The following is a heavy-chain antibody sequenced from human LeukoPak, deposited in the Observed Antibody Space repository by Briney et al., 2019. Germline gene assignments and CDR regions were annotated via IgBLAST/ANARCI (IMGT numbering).Heavy chain of an antibody. Sequence: PGGSLRLSCAASAFTFSSYGMHWVRQAPGKGLEWAAFIRYDGSNEYYADSVKGRFTISRDNSKSSLYLQMNSLRTEDTAVYYCAKDRGRVIVITAEPFDIWGQGTMVTVS. CDR3: AKDRGRVIVITAEPFDI. D-gene: IGHD3-22*01. J-gene: IGHJ3*02. CDR2: IRYDGSNE. CDR1: AFTFSSYG. V-gene: IGHV3-30*02.